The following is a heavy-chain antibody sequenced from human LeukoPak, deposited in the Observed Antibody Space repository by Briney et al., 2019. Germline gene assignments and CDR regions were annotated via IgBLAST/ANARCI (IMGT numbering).Heavy chain of an antibody. CDR3: ARDISAAGNFWVYDP. V-gene: IGHV3-21*01. Sequence: GGSLRLSCAASGFTFSSFTMNWVRQAPGKGLEWVSSISSSSSYIYYADSVKGRFTISRDNAKNSLYLQMNSLRAEDTAVYYCARDISAAGNFWVYDPWGQGTLVTVSS. J-gene: IGHJ5*02. CDR1: GFTFSSFT. CDR2: ISSSSSYI. D-gene: IGHD6-13*01.